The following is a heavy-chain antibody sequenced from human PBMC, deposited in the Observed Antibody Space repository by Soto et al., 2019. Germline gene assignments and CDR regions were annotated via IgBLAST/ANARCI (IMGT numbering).Heavy chain of an antibody. D-gene: IGHD3-3*02. J-gene: IGHJ4*02. Sequence: ASVKVSCKASGYTFTSYAMHWVRQAPGQRLEWMGWINAGNGNTKYSQKFQGRVTITRDTSASTAYMELSSLRSEDTAVYYCARASFLEWFLYRYYFDYWGQGTLVTVSS. CDR3: ARASFLEWFLYRYYFDY. CDR2: INAGNGNT. V-gene: IGHV1-3*01. CDR1: GYTFTSYA.